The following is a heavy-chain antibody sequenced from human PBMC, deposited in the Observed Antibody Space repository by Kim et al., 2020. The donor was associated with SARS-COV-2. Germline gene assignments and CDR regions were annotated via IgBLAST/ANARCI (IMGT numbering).Heavy chain of an antibody. V-gene: IGHV1-3*01. CDR3: LGGYYFDY. J-gene: IGHJ4*02. CDR2: IDCGNGDT. CDR1: GHTFTEDS. D-gene: IGHD2-15*01. Sequence: ASVKVSCKTSGHTFTEDSIHWVRQAPGQRLEWMGGIDCGNGDTIYSQKFQGRVTFTTDKSASTGYMELSSLTSEDSAVYYCLGGYYFDYWGQGTLVTVSS.